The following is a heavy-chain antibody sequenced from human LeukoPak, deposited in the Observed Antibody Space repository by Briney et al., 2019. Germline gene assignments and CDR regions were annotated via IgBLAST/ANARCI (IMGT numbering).Heavy chain of an antibody. Sequence: GGSLRLSCAASGFTLSSYSMNWVRQAPGKGLEWVSSISSSSSYIYYADSVKDRFTISRDNAKNSLYLQMNSLRAEDTAVYYCARQRMVVTAPDYWGQGTLVTVSS. J-gene: IGHJ4*02. D-gene: IGHD2-21*02. V-gene: IGHV3-21*01. CDR3: ARQRMVVTAPDY. CDR1: GFTLSSYS. CDR2: ISSSSSYI.